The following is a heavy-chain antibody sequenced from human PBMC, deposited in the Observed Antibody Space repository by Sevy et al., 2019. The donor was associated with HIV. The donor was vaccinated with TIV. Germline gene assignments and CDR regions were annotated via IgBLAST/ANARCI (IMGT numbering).Heavy chain of an antibody. J-gene: IGHJ3*02. Sequence: ASVKVSCKASGGTFSSYAISWVRQAPGQGLEWMGGIIPIFGTANYAQKFQGRVTITADESTSTAYMELSSLRSEDTAVYYCARDRGDPGAFDIWGQRTMVTVSS. V-gene: IGHV1-69*13. CDR2: IIPIFGTA. CDR1: GGTFSSYA. D-gene: IGHD2-21*02. CDR3: ARDRGDPGAFDI.